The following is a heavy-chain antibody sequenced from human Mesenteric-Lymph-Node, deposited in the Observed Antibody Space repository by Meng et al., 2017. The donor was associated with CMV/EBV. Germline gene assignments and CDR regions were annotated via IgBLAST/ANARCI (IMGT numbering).Heavy chain of an antibody. CDR1: GGTYSSYA. D-gene: IGHD1-26*01. J-gene: IGHJ4*02. Sequence: SGGTYSSYALRWVRQAPGQGLEWMGGIIPIFGTANYAQKFQGRVTITTDESTSTAYMELSSLRSEDTAVYYCAAFKSGSYWGSWDYWGQGTLVTVSS. V-gene: IGHV1-69*05. CDR3: AAFKSGSYWGSWDY. CDR2: IIPIFGTA.